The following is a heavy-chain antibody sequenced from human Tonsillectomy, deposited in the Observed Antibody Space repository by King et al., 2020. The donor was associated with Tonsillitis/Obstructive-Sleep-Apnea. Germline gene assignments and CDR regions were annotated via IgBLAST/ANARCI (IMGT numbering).Heavy chain of an antibody. CDR3: AKLPTRYCSSSSCPGY. D-gene: IGHD2-2*01. J-gene: IGHJ4*02. CDR1: GFTFSSYA. V-gene: IGHV3-23*04. Sequence: VQLVESGGGLVQPGGSLRLSCAASGFTFSSYAMSWVRQAPGKGLEWVSGISSSGGSTYYADSVKGRFTISRDNSKNTLYLQMNSLRAEDTALYYCAKLPTRYCSSSSCPGYWGQGTVVTVSS. CDR2: ISSSGGST.